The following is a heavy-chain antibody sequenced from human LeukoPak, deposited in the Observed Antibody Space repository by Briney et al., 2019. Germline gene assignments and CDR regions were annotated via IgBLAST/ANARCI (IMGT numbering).Heavy chain of an antibody. Sequence: PGGSLRLSCAASGFTFSSYWMSWVRQAPGKGLEWVANIKQDGSDKYYVDSVKGRCTISRDNAKNSLYMQMNSLRAEDTAVYYCARKTVVGSYFAYWGQGTPVTVSS. D-gene: IGHD4-23*01. J-gene: IGHJ4*02. V-gene: IGHV3-7*03. CDR3: ARKTVVGSYFAY. CDR2: IKQDGSDK. CDR1: GFTFSSYW.